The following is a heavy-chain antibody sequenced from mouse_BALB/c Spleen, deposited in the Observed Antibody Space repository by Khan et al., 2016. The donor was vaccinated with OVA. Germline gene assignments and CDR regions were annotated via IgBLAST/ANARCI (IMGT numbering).Heavy chain of an antibody. D-gene: IGHD4-1*01. J-gene: IGHJ3*01. V-gene: IGHV1-5*01. CDR3: TRRNWDVAWFAY. CDR1: GYTFINYW. Sequence: VQLKQSGAELAKPGASVKMSCKASGYTFINYWILWVKQRPGQGLEWIGDIYPGNTDTNYNQKFKGKAKLTAVTSTSTAYMELSSLTNEDSAVYYCTRRNWDVAWFAYWGQGTLVTVSA. CDR2: IYPGNTDT.